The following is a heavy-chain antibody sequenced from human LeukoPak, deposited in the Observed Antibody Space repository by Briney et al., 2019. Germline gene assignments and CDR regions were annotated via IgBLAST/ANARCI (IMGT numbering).Heavy chain of an antibody. D-gene: IGHD5-18*01. Sequence: GGSLRLSCAASGFAFNTYSMNWVRQAPGKGLEWVSYISSSGSTIDYADSVKGRFTISRDNAKNSLYLQMNSLRAEDTAVYYCSRLRGYSYGYADSWGQGTLVTVSS. CDR1: GFAFNTYS. CDR3: SRLRGYSYGYADS. V-gene: IGHV3-48*04. CDR2: ISSSGSTI. J-gene: IGHJ4*02.